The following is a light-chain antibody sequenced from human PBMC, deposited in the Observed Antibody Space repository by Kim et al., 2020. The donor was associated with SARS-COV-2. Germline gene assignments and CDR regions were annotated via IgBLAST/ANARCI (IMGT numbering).Light chain of an antibody. CDR3: QVWDSSTDVI. Sequence: PVLVMYRDTNRPSGIPERFSGSNSQNTATLTIGRAQAGDEGDYYCQVWDSSTDVIFGGGTQLTVL. V-gene: IGLV3-9*01. J-gene: IGLJ2*01. CDR2: RDT.